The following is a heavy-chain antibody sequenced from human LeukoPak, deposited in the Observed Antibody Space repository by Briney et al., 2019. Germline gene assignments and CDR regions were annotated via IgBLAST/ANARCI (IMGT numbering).Heavy chain of an antibody. Sequence: GGSLRLFCAASGFTFSTYAMHWVRQAPGKGLEWVAVISSDGTNKYYADSVKDRFTISRDNSKNTLYLQMNSLRAEDTAVYYCARASKSLMVAGFDYWGQGTLVTVSS. V-gene: IGHV3-30-3*01. D-gene: IGHD2-15*01. J-gene: IGHJ4*02. CDR2: ISSDGTNK. CDR3: ARASKSLMVAGFDY. CDR1: GFTFSTYA.